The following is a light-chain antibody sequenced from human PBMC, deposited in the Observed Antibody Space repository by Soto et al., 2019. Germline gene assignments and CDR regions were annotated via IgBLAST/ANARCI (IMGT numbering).Light chain of an antibody. V-gene: IGKV3-20*01. Sequence: EIVLTQSPGTLSLSPGQSATLSCRASQPVSYSYLAWYQQRPGQAPRLLIYGASRRPTGIPDRFSGTASGTLFALSISRLEPEDFAVYYCHKFAGSHFGPGTRVDIK. CDR3: HKFAGSH. J-gene: IGKJ3*01. CDR1: QPVSYSY. CDR2: GAS.